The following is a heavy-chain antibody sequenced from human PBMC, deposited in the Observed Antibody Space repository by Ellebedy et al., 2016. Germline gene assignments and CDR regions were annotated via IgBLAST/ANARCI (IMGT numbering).Heavy chain of an antibody. Sequence: GGSLRLSXIASGFIFSTYAMSWVRQAPGKGLEWVSCISDCGDNTYYADSVKGRFTISRDNSKKTLYLQMNSLRAEDTAVYYCAKDTMVRGLFDSWGQGTLVTVSS. CDR3: AKDTMVRGLFDS. J-gene: IGHJ4*02. CDR1: GFIFSTYA. D-gene: IGHD3-10*01. V-gene: IGHV3-23*01. CDR2: ISDCGDNT.